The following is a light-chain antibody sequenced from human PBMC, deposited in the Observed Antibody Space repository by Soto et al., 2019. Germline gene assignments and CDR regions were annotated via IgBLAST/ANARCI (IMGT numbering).Light chain of an antibody. CDR1: ISNIGTYG. CDR2: SNN. J-gene: IGLJ1*01. Sequence: QSALTQPPSASGTPGQRVTISCSGSISNIGTYGVNWYQQLPGTAPKFLIYSNNLRPSGVPDRFSGSKSGTSASLAISGLQSEDEADYYCSLYISGSTYVFGTGTKLTVL. CDR3: SLYISGSTYV. V-gene: IGLV1-44*01.